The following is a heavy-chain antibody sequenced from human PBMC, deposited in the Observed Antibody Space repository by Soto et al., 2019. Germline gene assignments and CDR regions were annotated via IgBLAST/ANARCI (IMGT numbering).Heavy chain of an antibody. D-gene: IGHD6-19*01. CDR2: ISGSGGTT. CDR3: AKGKFAVAGSDYFDY. Sequence: PGGSLRLSCAASGFTFSSYAMSWVRQAPGMGLEWVSAISGSGGTTYYADSVKGRFTISRDNSKNTLYLQMNSLRAEDTAVYYCAKGKFAVAGSDYFDYWGQGTLVTISS. V-gene: IGHV3-23*01. J-gene: IGHJ4*02. CDR1: GFTFSSYA.